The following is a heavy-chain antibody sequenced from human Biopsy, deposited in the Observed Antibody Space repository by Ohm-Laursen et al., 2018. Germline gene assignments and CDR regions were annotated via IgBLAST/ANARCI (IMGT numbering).Heavy chain of an antibody. J-gene: IGHJ5*02. V-gene: IGHV4-4*08. CDR1: GGSLSLSY. Sequence: SETLPLTCNVSGGSLSLSYWSWIRQPPGKGLEWIGYIYSSGGTDYNPSLKSRVTISLDTSKNQLSLTLTSVTVADTAIYYCARRPYTRDNWFDPWGQGTLVIVSS. CDR2: IYSSGGT. CDR3: ARRPYTRDNWFDP. D-gene: IGHD2-2*01.